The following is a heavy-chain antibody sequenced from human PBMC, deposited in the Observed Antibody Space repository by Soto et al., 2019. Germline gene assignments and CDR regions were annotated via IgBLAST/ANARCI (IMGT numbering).Heavy chain of an antibody. V-gene: IGHV3-30*03. CDR3: ARVSSSWPHFDY. J-gene: IGHJ4*02. CDR1: GFTFSDYA. D-gene: IGHD6-13*01. Sequence: GGSLRLSCTASGFTFSDYAMHWVRQAPGKGLEWVAVMSHDGSAKYHADSVKGRFTISRDNSKNTLYLQISSLRTEDTAVYSCARVSSSWPHFDYWGQGTLVTVSS. CDR2: MSHDGSAK.